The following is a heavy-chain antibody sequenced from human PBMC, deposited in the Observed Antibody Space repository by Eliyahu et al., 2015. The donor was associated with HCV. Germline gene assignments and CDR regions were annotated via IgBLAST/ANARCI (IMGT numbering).Heavy chain of an antibody. V-gene: IGHV1-69*04. J-gene: IGHJ4*02. CDR1: GGTFSSYV. CDR3: ARGSREMVDY. CDR2: IIPILGIA. D-gene: IGHD5-24*01. Sequence: QVQLVQSGAEVKKPGSSVKVSCKASGGTFSSYVISWVRQAPGQGLEWMGRIIPILGIANYAQKFQGRVTITADKSTSTAYMELSSLRSEDTAVYYCARGSREMVDYWGQGTLVTVSS.